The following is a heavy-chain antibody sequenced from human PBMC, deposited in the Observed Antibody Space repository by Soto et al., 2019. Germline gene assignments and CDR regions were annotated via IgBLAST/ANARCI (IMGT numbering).Heavy chain of an antibody. CDR1: GGSISSGGYS. J-gene: IGHJ5*02. CDR2: IYHSGST. D-gene: IGHD3-22*01. Sequence: SETLSLTCAVSGGSISSGGYSWSWIRQPPGKGLEWIGYIYHSGSTYYNPSLKSRVTISVGRSKNQFSLKLSSVTAADTAVYYCARRITMIVVPYNWFDPWGQGTLVTVSS. CDR3: ARRITMIVVPYNWFDP. V-gene: IGHV4-30-2*01.